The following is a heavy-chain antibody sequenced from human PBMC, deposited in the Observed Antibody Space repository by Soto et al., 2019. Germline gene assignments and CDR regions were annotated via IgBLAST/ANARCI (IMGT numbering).Heavy chain of an antibody. Sequence: GGSLRLSCTASGFTFSSYAIHWVRQAPGKGLEWVAVISYDGSHKYYADAVKGRFTISRDNSKNTLYLQMTSLRAEDTAVYYCARDPRKRGESYVRNMDVWGQGTTVTV. D-gene: IGHD7-27*01. CDR1: GFTFSSYA. CDR2: ISYDGSHK. CDR3: ARDPRKRGESYVRNMDV. J-gene: IGHJ6*02. V-gene: IGHV3-30-3*01.